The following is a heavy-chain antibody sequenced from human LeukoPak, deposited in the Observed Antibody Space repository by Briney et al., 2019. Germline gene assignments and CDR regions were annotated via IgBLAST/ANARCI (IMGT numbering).Heavy chain of an antibody. J-gene: IGHJ5*02. Sequence: ASVKVSCKASGYTFTSYDINWVRQATGQGLEWMGWMNPNSGNTGYAQKFQGRVTITRNTSISTAYMELSSLRSEDTAVYYRARARTRPFRWFDPWGQGTLVTVSS. CDR3: ARARTRPFRWFDP. V-gene: IGHV1-8*03. CDR1: GYTFTSYD. D-gene: IGHD2-2*01. CDR2: MNPNSGNT.